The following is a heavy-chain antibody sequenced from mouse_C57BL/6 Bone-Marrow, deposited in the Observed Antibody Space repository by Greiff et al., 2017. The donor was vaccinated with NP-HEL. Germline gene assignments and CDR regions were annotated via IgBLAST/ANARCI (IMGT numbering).Heavy chain of an antibody. V-gene: IGHV14-4*01. Sequence: EVQLQQSGAELVRPGASVTLSCTASGFNIKDDYMHWVKQRPEQGLEWIGWLDPENGDTESASKFQGKATITADTSSNTAYLQLSSLTAEDTAVYYCTTSRFITTVDYWGQGNTLTVSS. CDR3: TTSRFITTVDY. CDR2: LDPENGDT. CDR1: GFNIKDDY. D-gene: IGHD1-1*01. J-gene: IGHJ2*01.